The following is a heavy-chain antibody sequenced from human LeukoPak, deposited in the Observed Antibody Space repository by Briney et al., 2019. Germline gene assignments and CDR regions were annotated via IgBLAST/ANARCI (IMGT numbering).Heavy chain of an antibody. D-gene: IGHD6-6*01. V-gene: IGHV4-38-2*02. Sequence: SETLSLTCTVSGYSISSGYYWGWIRQPPGKGLEWIGSIYHSGRTYYNPSLKSRVTISVDTSKNQFSLKLSSVTAADTAVYYCARGDQSIAARNWGQGTLVTVSS. CDR3: ARGDQSIAARN. CDR2: IYHSGRT. CDR1: GYSISSGYY. J-gene: IGHJ4*02.